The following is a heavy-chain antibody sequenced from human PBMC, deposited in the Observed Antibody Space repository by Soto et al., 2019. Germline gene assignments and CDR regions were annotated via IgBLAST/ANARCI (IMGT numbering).Heavy chain of an antibody. CDR2: ISGSGGST. J-gene: IGHJ4*02. CDR1: GFTFSSYA. Sequence: PVGSLRLSCAASGFTFSSYATSCVRQAPGKGLEWVSAISGSGGSTYYADSVKGRFTISRDNSKNTLYLQMNSLRAEDTDVYYCVKGGYHYFDYWGQGTLVTVSS. CDR3: VKGGYHYFDY. V-gene: IGHV3-23*01. D-gene: IGHD5-12*01.